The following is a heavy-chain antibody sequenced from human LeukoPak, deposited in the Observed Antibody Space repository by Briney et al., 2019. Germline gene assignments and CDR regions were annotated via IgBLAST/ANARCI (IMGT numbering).Heavy chain of an antibody. V-gene: IGHV3-7*01. D-gene: IGHD7-27*01. CDR2: ISPDGSVK. CDR3: AGDLNWGDFDY. CDR1: GFSFTSSW. Sequence: PGGSLRLSCAASGFSFTSSWMTWVRQAPGKGLEWVANISPDGSVKNHVASVKGRLTISRDNAKTTLYLQMNSLSAEDTAVYYCAGDLNWGDFDYWGQGTLVTVSS. J-gene: IGHJ4*02.